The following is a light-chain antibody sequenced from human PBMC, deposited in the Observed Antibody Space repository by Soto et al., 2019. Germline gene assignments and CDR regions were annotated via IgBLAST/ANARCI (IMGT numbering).Light chain of an antibody. CDR3: QKYGSSRWT. J-gene: IGKJ1*01. CDR1: QSVSSSY. V-gene: IGKV3-20*01. CDR2: GAS. Sequence: EIVLTQSPGTLSLSPGERATLSCRASQSVSSSYLAWYQQKPGQAHRLLIYGASSRATGIPDRFSGSGSGTDFTLTISRLEPEDFAVYYCQKYGSSRWTFGQATKVEIK.